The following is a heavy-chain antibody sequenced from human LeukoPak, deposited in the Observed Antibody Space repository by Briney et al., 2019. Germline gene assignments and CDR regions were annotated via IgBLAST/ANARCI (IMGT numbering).Heavy chain of an antibody. D-gene: IGHD6-13*01. CDR1: GYTFTSYD. Sequence: GASVKVSCKASGYTFTSYDMSWVRQAPGQGLEWMGRIIPIFGTANYAQKFQGRVTITTDESTSTAYMELSSLRSEDTAVYYCARSASNIAAAGIGYYYYYYMDVWGKGTTVTVSS. J-gene: IGHJ6*03. V-gene: IGHV1-69*05. CDR2: IIPIFGTA. CDR3: ARSASNIAAAGIGYYYYYYMDV.